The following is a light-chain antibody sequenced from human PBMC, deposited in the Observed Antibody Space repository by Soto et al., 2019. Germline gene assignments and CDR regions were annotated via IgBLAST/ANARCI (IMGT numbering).Light chain of an antibody. CDR1: QSISSW. J-gene: IGKJ5*01. V-gene: IGKV1-5*03. CDR2: KAS. Sequence: DIQMTQFPSTLSAYVGDRVTITCRASQSISSWLAWYQQKPGKAPKLLIYKASTLETGVPSRFSGSGSATEFTLSISSLQPDDFGTYYCQEYNAYSMTFGQGTRLEIK. CDR3: QEYNAYSMT.